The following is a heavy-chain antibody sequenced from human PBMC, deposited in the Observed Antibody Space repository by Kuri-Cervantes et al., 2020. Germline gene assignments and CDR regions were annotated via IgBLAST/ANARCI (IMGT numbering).Heavy chain of an antibody. CDR1: GFSLSTSGVG. CDR2: IYWDDDK. Sequence: SGPTLVKPTQTRTLTCTFSGFSLSTSGVGVGWIRQPPGKALEWLALIYWDDDKRYSPSLKSRLTITKDTSKNQVVLTMTNMDPVDTATYYCAHRRIWRSNDAFDIWGQGTMVTVSS. V-gene: IGHV2-5*02. CDR3: AHRRIWRSNDAFDI. J-gene: IGHJ3*02. D-gene: IGHD3-10*01.